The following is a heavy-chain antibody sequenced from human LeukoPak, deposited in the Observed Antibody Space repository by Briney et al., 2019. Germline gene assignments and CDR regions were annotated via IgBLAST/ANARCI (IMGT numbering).Heavy chain of an antibody. CDR1: GFTLSNYW. D-gene: IGHD4-17*01. CDR2: INQDGSEK. V-gene: IGHV3-7*01. CDR3: ARDLRGDRGTARTWYFDY. Sequence: PGGSLRLSCVASGFTLSNYWMSWVRQSPGKGLEWVANINQDGSEKDYVDSVKGRFTISRDNAKNSLYLQMNSLRAEDTAVYYCARDLRGDRGTARTWYFDYWGQGILVTVSS. J-gene: IGHJ4*02.